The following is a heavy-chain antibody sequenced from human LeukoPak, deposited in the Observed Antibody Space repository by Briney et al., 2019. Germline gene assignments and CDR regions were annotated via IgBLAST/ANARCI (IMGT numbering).Heavy chain of an antibody. Sequence: SETLSLTCTVSGGSISSGGYYWSWVRQHPGTGLEWIGYIYHSGSTYYNPSLKSRVTISVDTSKNQFSLKLSSVTAADTAVYYCARRMYYYDSSGYYYLEWVFDPWGRGTLVTVSS. V-gene: IGHV4-31*03. CDR3: ARRMYYYDSSGYYYLEWVFDP. CDR2: IYHSGST. D-gene: IGHD3-22*01. J-gene: IGHJ5*02. CDR1: GGSISSGGYY.